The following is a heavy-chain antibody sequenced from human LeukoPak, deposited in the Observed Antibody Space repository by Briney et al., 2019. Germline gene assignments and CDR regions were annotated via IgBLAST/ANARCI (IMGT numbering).Heavy chain of an antibody. CDR1: GYTFTGYY. V-gene: IGHV1-2*02. D-gene: IGHD4-23*01. CDR2: INPNSGGT. J-gene: IGHJ4*02. Sequence: ASVKVSCKASGYTFTGYYMHWVRQAPGQGLEWMGWINPNSGGTNYAQKFQGRVTMTRDTSISTAYMELSKLRSDDTAVYYCARDVYGGKGLVDYWGQGTLVTVSS. CDR3: ARDVYGGKGLVDY.